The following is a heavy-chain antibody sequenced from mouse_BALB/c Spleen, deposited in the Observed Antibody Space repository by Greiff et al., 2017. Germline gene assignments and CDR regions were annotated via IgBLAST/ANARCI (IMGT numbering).Heavy chain of an antibody. J-gene: IGHJ3*01. Sequence: VKLVESGPGLVAPSQSLSITCTVSGFSLSSYSVHWVRQPPGKGLEWLGMIWGGGSTDYNSALKSRLSISKDNSKSQVFLKMNSLQTDDTAMYYCARNLDDYDWFAYWGQGTLVTVSA. CDR1: GFSLSSYS. D-gene: IGHD2-4*01. CDR2: IWGGGST. CDR3: ARNLDDYDWFAY. V-gene: IGHV2-6-4*01.